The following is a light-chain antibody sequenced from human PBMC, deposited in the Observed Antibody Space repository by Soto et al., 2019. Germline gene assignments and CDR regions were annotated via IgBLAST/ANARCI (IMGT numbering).Light chain of an antibody. CDR1: SSDIGAYIY. CDR3: QSYDSSLSGYV. J-gene: IGLJ1*01. Sequence: QSVLTQPPSASGSPGQSVTISCTGTSSDIGAYIYVSWYQQHPGKAPKLMISEVSRRPSGVPDRFSGSKSGTSASLAISGLQAEDEADYYCQSYDSSLSGYVFGTGTKVTVL. CDR2: EVS. V-gene: IGLV2-8*01.